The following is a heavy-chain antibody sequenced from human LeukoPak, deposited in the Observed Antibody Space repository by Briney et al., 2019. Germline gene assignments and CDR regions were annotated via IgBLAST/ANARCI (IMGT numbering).Heavy chain of an antibody. Sequence: PGGSLRLSCAASGFTFSSYGMTWVRQAPGKGLEWVSAISGSGGGTYYADSVKGRFTISRDNSKNTLYLQMNSLRAEDTAVYYCAKALEGATLFDYWGQGTLVTDSS. D-gene: IGHD1-26*01. J-gene: IGHJ4*02. CDR1: GFTFSSYG. CDR2: ISGSGGGT. CDR3: AKALEGATLFDY. V-gene: IGHV3-23*01.